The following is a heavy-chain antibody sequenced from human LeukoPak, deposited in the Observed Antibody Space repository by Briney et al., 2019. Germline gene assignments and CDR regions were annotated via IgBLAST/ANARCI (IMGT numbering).Heavy chain of an antibody. CDR3: ACTYCQPGGRPASFDY. Sequence: PSETLSLTCALYGGSSSGYYWSWICQSPGKGLEWIGEINHSGSTNYNPSLKSRVTISVDTSKNQFSLKLSSVTAADTAVYYCACTYCQPGGRPASFDYWGQGTLVTVSS. J-gene: IGHJ4*02. CDR1: GGSSSGYY. CDR2: INHSGST. V-gene: IGHV4-34*01. D-gene: IGHD2-15*01.